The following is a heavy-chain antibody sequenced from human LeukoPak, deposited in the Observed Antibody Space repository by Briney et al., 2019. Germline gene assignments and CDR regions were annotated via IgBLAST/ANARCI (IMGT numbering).Heavy chain of an antibody. V-gene: IGHV3-53*01. CDR1: GFTVSSNY. CDR3: AKVPGYVWGSNSWYYFDY. J-gene: IGHJ4*02. CDR2: IYSGGST. D-gene: IGHD3-16*01. Sequence: LPGGSLRLSCAASGFTVSSNYMSWVRQAPGKGLEWVSVIYSGGSTYYADSVKGRFTISRDNSKNTLYLQMNSLRAEDTAVYYCAKVPGYVWGSNSWYYFDYWGQGTLVTVSS.